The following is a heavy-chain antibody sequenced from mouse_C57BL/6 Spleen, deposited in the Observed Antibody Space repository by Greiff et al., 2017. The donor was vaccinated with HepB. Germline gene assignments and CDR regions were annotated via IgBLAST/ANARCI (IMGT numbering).Heavy chain of an antibody. CDR1: GYTFTDYY. Sequence: VQLQQSGPELVKPGASVKISCKASGYTFTDYYMNWVKQSHGKSLEWIGDINPNNGGTSYNQKFKGKATLTVDKSSSTAYMELRSLTSEDSAVYYCATDYYGSSYDYAMDYWGQGTSVTVSS. D-gene: IGHD1-1*01. CDR3: ATDYYGSSYDYAMDY. V-gene: IGHV1-26*01. J-gene: IGHJ4*01. CDR2: INPNNGGT.